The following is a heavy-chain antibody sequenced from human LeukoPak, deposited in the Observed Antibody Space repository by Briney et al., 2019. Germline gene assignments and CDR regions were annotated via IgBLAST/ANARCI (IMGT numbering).Heavy chain of an antibody. CDR3: ARDDALGDNALDI. V-gene: IGHV3-33*01. CDR2: ILNDGSQE. D-gene: IGHD3-16*01. Sequence: GGSLRLSCAASGLTFSSYGMHWVRQAPGKGLEWVAVILNDGSQEKYADSVKGRFTISRDNSKNTLFLQMNSLRAEDTAVYYCARDDALGDNALDIWGQGTMVTVSS. J-gene: IGHJ3*02. CDR1: GLTFSSYG.